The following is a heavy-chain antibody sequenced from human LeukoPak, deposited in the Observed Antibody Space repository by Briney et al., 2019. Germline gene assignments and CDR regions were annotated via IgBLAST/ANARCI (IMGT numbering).Heavy chain of an antibody. V-gene: IGHV4-31*03. J-gene: IGHJ5*02. CDR3: ARHGYSSGSLAWFDP. D-gene: IGHD6-19*01. CDR2: IYNTGSA. CDR1: DDSINSGGYY. Sequence: SETLSLTCTVSDDSINSGGYYWTWVRQHPGKGLEWIGYIYNTGSAYYNPSLESRVTISVDTSKNQFSLKLSSVTAADTAVYYCARHGYSSGSLAWFDPWGQGTQVTVSS.